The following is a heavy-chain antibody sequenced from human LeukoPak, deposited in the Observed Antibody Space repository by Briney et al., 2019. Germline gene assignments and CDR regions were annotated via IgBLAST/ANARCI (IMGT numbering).Heavy chain of an antibody. V-gene: IGHV1-2*02. D-gene: IGHD1-26*01. J-gene: IGHJ5*02. Sequence: GASVKVSCKASGYTFTGYYMHRVRQAPGQGLEWMGWINPNSGGTNYAQKFQGRVTMTRDTSISTAYMELSRLRSDDTAVYYCARIRRRISGSYPRWFDPWGQGTLVTVSS. CDR3: ARIRRRISGSYPRWFDP. CDR2: INPNSGGT. CDR1: GYTFTGYY.